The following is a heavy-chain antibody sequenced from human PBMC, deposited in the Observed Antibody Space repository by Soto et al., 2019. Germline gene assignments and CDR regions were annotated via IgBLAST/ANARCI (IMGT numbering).Heavy chain of an antibody. CDR1: GFPFNTYA. CDR3: AKDLRPGLVVPTKSGFDP. V-gene: IGHV3-23*01. Sequence: LRLSCEASGFPFNTYAMTWFRQLPGMGLEWVSTTSIGGNTDFAESVRGRFSVSRDNSKNTLYLQMTNLRAEDAAIYFCAKDLRPGLVVPTKSGFDPRGQGTRVTVSS. CDR2: TSIGGNT. D-gene: IGHD3-10*01. J-gene: IGHJ5*02.